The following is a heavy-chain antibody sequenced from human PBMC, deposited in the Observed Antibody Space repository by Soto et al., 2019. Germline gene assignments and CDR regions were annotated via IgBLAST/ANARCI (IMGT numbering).Heavy chain of an antibody. J-gene: IGHJ6*02. Sequence: EVQVVESGGGLVQPGGSLRFSGAASGFTVSSNYWSWVRQTPGKGLEWVSLIYSGGAIVYADSVMGRFTVSRDNSRNTLYLQMNSLRAEDTAVYFCARDFGSDATGYYGMDVWGQGTTVTVSS. CDR3: ARDFGSDATGYYGMDV. V-gene: IGHV3-66*01. D-gene: IGHD3-10*01. CDR2: IYSGGAI. CDR1: GFTVSSNY.